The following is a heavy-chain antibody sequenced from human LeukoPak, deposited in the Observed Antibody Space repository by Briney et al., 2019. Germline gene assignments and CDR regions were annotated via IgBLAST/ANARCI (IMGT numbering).Heavy chain of an antibody. CDR3: ARQTMIVVVITSFSPDAFDI. CDR2: IYYSGST. D-gene: IGHD3-22*01. V-gene: IGHV4-39*01. Sequence: SETLSLTCTVSGGSISSSSYYWGWIRQPPGRGLEWIGSIYYSGSTYYNPSLKSRVTISVDTSKNQFSPKLSSVTAADTAVYYCARQTMIVVVITSFSPDAFDIWGQGTMVTVSS. CDR1: GGSISSSSYY. J-gene: IGHJ3*02.